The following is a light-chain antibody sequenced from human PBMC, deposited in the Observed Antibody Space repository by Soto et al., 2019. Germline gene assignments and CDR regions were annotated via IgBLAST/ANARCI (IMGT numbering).Light chain of an antibody. CDR2: GAS. J-gene: IGKJ1*01. CDR1: QSVSSY. CDR3: QQYSILRT. Sequence: IVLTQSPATLSLSPGERATLSCRASQSVSSYLAWYQQKPGQAPRLLIYGASNRAAGIPARFSGSGSGTEFTLTISSLQSEDFAVYYCQQYSILRTFGQGTKVDIK. V-gene: IGKV3-11*01.